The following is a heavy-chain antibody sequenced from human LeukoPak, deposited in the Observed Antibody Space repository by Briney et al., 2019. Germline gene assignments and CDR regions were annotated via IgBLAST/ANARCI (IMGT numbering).Heavy chain of an antibody. CDR3: ARAPRGYSYGFRNWFDP. D-gene: IGHD5-18*01. J-gene: IGHJ5*02. CDR2: INHSGST. CDR1: GGSFSGYC. Sequence: SETLSLTCAVYGGSFSGYCWSWIRQPPGKGLEWIWEINHSGSTNYNPSLKSRVTISVDTSKNQFSLKLSSVTAADTAVYYCARAPRGYSYGFRNWFDPWGQGTLVTVSS. V-gene: IGHV4-34*01.